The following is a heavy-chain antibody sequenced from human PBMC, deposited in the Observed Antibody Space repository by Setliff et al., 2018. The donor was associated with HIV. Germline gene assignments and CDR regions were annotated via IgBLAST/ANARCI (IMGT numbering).Heavy chain of an antibody. CDR3: ARQTYKSGRYDS. D-gene: IGHD3-3*01. CDR1: GYSIRSGYY. J-gene: IGHJ5*01. Sequence: PSETLSLTCGVSGYSIRSGYYWGWIRQPPGKGLEWIGSIYESGSPYYNSSLKSRVTISVDTSKNQFSPNLSSVTAADTAVYYCARQTYKSGRYDSWGQGTQVTVSS. CDR2: IYESGSP. V-gene: IGHV4-38-2*01.